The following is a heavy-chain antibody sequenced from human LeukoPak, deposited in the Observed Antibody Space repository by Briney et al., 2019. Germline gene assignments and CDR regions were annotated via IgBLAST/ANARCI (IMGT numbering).Heavy chain of an antibody. D-gene: IGHD6-19*01. Sequence: ASVKVSCKASGYTFTSYDINWVRQATGQGLEWMGWMNPNSGNTGYAQKFQGRVTMTRNTSISTAYMELSSLRSEDTAVYYCARPPVVAGFYYYYGMDVWGQGTTVTVSS. CDR2: MNPNSGNT. V-gene: IGHV1-8*01. CDR3: ARPPVVAGFYYYYGMDV. CDR1: GYTFTSYD. J-gene: IGHJ6*02.